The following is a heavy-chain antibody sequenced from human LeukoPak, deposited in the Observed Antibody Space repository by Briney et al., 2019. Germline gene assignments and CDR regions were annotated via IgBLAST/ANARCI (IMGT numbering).Heavy chain of an antibody. Sequence: SETLSLTCTVSGGSISSYYGSWIRQPPGKGLEWIGYIYYSGSTNYNPSLKSRVTISVDTSKNQFSLKLSSVTAADTALYYCARISRDAFDIWGQGTMVTVSS. CDR1: GGSISSYY. CDR2: IYYSGST. CDR3: ARISRDAFDI. V-gene: IGHV4-59*01. J-gene: IGHJ3*02.